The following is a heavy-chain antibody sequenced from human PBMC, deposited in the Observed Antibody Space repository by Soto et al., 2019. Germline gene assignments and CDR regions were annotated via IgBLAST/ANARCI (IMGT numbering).Heavy chain of an antibody. CDR2: ISYDGSNK. D-gene: IGHD6-13*01. J-gene: IGHJ4*02. V-gene: IGHV3-30-3*01. Sequence: GGSLRLSCAASGFTFSSYAMHWVRQAPGKGLEWVAVISYDGSNKYYADSVKGRFTISRDNSKNTLYLQMNSLRAEDTAVYYCAREPYSSSLDYWGQGTLVTVSS. CDR3: AREPYSSSLDY. CDR1: GFTFSSYA.